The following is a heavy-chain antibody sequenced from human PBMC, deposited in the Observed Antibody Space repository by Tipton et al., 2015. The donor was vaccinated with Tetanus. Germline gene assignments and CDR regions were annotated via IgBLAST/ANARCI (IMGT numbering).Heavy chain of an antibody. D-gene: IGHD1-26*01. Sequence: TLSLTCAVYGGSFSGSYWSWVRQPPGKGLEWIGEVHPRGSTNYNPSLKSRVTISLDTSKTHFYLNLSSVTAADTAVYFCARGLPREPSYLDYWGQGKQVTVSS. CDR3: ARGLPREPSYLDY. CDR2: VHPRGST. V-gene: IGHV4-34*01. CDR1: GGSFSGSY. J-gene: IGHJ4*02.